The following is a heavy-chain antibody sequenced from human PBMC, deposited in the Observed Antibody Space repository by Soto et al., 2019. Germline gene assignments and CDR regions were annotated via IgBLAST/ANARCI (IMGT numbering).Heavy chain of an antibody. J-gene: IGHJ4*02. V-gene: IGHV3-15*01. CDR3: TTGHY. Sequence: GGSLRLSCTASGFTFSNMWMSWVRQAPGKGLEWVGRIKDKTDGGTTDYAAPVKGRFAISRDDSKSRLYLQMNSLKTDDTAVYYCTTGHYWGQGTLVTVSS. CDR2: IKDKTDGGTT. CDR1: GFTFSNMW.